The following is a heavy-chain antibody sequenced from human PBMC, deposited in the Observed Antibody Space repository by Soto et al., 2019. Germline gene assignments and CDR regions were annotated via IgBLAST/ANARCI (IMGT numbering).Heavy chain of an antibody. CDR1: GCTFVTFA. V-gene: IGHV3-23*03. D-gene: IGHD5-12*01. CDR3: ARDVRPDGYWDFDY. Sequence: GGSLRLSCVTSGCTFVTFAMNWVRQPPGKGLEWVSGIYGDSSGTFYADSVKGRFTISRDNHKNTLYLQMDSLRAEDTAVYYCARDVRPDGYWDFDYWGQGTLVTVSS. J-gene: IGHJ4*02. CDR2: IYGDSSGT.